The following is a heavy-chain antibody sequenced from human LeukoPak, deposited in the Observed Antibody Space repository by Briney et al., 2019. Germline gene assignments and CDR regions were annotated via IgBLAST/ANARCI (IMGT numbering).Heavy chain of an antibody. CDR3: ARSGSYYAADDAFDI. J-gene: IGHJ3*02. CDR2: IIPIFGTA. CDR1: GGTFSSYA. Sequence: ASVKVSCKASGGTFSSYAISWVRQAPGQGLEWMGGIIPIFGTANYARKFQGRVTITADESTSTAYMELSSLRSEDTAVYYCARSGSYYAADDAFDIWGQGTMVTVSS. V-gene: IGHV1-69*13. D-gene: IGHD1-26*01.